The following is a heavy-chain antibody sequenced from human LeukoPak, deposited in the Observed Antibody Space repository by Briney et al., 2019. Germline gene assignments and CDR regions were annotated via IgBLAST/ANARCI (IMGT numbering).Heavy chain of an antibody. J-gene: IGHJ4*02. V-gene: IGHV3-21*01. D-gene: IGHD4-17*01. CDR1: GFTVSRDY. Sequence: GGSLRLSCAASGFTVSRDYMNWVRQAPGKGLEWVSSISSSSSYIYYADSVKGRFTISRDNAKNSLYLQMNSLRAEDTAVYYCARGETETTVTTEVDYWGQGTLVTVSS. CDR2: ISSSSSYI. CDR3: ARGETETTVTTEVDY.